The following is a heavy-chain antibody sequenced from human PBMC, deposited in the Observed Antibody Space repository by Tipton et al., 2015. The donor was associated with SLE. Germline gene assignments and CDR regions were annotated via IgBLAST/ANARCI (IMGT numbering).Heavy chain of an antibody. V-gene: IGHV3-21*01. J-gene: IGHJ4*02. CDR1: GFTFSSYS. CDR2: ISSSSSYI. CDR3: AKDLTSSWYRPDY. D-gene: IGHD6-13*01. Sequence: SLRLSCAASGFTFSSYSMNWVRQAPGKGLEWVSSISSSSSYIYYADSVKGRFTISRDNSKNTLYLQMNSLRAEDTAVYYCAKDLTSSWYRPDYWGQGTLVTVSS.